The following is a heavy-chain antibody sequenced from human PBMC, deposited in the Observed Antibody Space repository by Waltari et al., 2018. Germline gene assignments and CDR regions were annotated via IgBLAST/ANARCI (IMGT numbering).Heavy chain of an antibody. V-gene: IGHV3-9*01. J-gene: IGHJ4*02. CDR2: ICWNSGSI. D-gene: IGHD6-13*01. CDR3: AKGVDGGQQLVRGADY. Sequence: EVQLVESGGGLVQPGRSLRLSCAASGFTFDDYAMHWVRQAPGKGLEWVSGICWNSGSIGYADSVKGRFTISRDNAKNSLYLQMNSLRAEDTALYYCAKGVDGGQQLVRGADYWGQGTLVTVSS. CDR1: GFTFDDYA.